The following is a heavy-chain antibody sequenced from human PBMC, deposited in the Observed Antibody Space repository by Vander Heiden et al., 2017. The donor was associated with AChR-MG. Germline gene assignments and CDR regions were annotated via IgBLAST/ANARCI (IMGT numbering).Heavy chain of an antibody. V-gene: IGHV3-48*03. CDR2: ISSSGSTI. CDR1: GFTFSSYE. CDR3: ARLGRETDAFDI. J-gene: IGHJ3*02. Sequence: EVQLVESGGGLVQPGGSLRLSCAASGFTFSSYEMNWVRQATGKGLEWVSYISSSGSTIYYADAVKGRFTISRDNAKNSLYLQMNSLRAEDTAVYYCARLGRETDAFDIWGQGTMVTVSS.